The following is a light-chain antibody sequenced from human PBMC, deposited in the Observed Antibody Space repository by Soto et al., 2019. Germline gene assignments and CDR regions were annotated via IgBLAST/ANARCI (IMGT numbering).Light chain of an antibody. CDR2: GAS. V-gene: IGKV3-20*01. Sequence: EIVCTPSPGTLSLSPGTSATLSGRASPSISSSYLAWYQQRPGQAPRLLIYGASSRATGIPDRFSGSGSGTEFTLTISRLETEDFAVYYCQQYGSSPWTFGQGTKVEIK. CDR1: PSISSSY. CDR3: QQYGSSPWT. J-gene: IGKJ1*01.